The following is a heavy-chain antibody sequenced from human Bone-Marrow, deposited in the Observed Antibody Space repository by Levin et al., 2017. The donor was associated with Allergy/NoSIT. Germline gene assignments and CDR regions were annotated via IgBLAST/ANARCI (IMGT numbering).Heavy chain of an antibody. CDR3: ASVGRSSLDYQYFYGFDF. Sequence: SETLSLTCTVSGGSISNGGYYWSWIRQHPGKGLEWIGYMFYNGNTYYNPSLKSRVTISVGTSKKQFSLRLTSVTAADTAVYYCASVGRSSLDYQYFYGFDFWGPGTTVTVSS. CDR1: GGSISNGGYY. J-gene: IGHJ6*02. CDR2: MFYNGNT. V-gene: IGHV4-31*03. D-gene: IGHD6-13*01.